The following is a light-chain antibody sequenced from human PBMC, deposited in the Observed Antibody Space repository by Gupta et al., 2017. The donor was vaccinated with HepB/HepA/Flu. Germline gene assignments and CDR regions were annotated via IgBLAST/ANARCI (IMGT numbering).Light chain of an antibody. CDR1: ESLNCN. Sequence: EIVITPSPATLSASPGERVSLSCRASESLNCNLAWFQHRPGQAPRLLIYDASTRATGIPARCSGSGCGTEFNLTISSLRYEDFAIYYCQQYSNWPLTFGGGTRVDI. J-gene: IGKJ4*01. CDR3: QQYSNWPLT. V-gene: IGKV3-15*01. CDR2: DAS.